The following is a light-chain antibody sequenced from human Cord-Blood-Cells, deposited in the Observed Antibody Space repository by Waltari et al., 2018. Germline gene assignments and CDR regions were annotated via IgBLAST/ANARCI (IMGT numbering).Light chain of an antibody. V-gene: IGKV3-20*01. J-gene: IGKJ1*01. CDR1: QSVSSSY. CDR2: GAS. CDR3: QQYGSSPWT. Sequence: EIVLTQSPGTLSLSPGERATLSCRASQSVSSSYLAGYQQKPGQAPRFLIYGASSRATGIADRFSGSGSGTDFTLTISRLEPEEFAVYYCQQYGSSPWTFGQGTKVEIK.